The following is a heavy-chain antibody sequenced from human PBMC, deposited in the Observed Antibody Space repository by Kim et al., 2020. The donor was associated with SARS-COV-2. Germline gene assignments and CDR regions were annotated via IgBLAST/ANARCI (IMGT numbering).Heavy chain of an antibody. J-gene: IGHJ6*02. CDR1: GFTIISNY. V-gene: IGHV3-53*01. Sequence: GGSLRLSCTASGFTIISNYMTWVRQTPGKGLEWVSIFYSGGTTYYADSVKGRFTLSRDTSKNTLYLQMNSLRAEDTAVYYCARGVHGLDVWGQGTTVTVS. CDR3: ARGVHGLDV. CDR2: FYSGGTT.